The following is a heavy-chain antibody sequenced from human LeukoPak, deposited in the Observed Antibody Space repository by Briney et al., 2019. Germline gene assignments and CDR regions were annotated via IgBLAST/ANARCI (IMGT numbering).Heavy chain of an antibody. J-gene: IGHJ4*02. CDR1: GHTLIHH. V-gene: IGHV1-2*02. CDR3: ARVLAYGPGNSNDY. D-gene: IGHD4-23*01. CDR2: VNPSSRGSA. Sequence: ASVEVSCKASGHTLIHHIHWVRQAPGQGLEWMGIVNPSSRGSATYAQKFQGRVTMTRDTSISTAYMELSRLRSDDTAVYYCARVLAYGPGNSNDYWGQGTLVTVSS.